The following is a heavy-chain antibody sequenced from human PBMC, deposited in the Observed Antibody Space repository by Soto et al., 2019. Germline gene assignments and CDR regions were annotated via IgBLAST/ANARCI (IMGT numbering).Heavy chain of an antibody. V-gene: IGHV3-15*01. CDR3: TTEADDFWSGYSAL. J-gene: IGHJ4*02. Sequence: EVQLVESGGGLVKPGGSLRLXXAXSXXTFSNAXXXWVRQAPGKGLEWVGRIKSKTDGGTTDYAAPVKGRFTISRDDSKNTLYLQMNSLKTEDTAVYYCTTEADDFWSGYSALWGQGTLVTVSS. D-gene: IGHD3-3*01. CDR1: XXTFSNAX. CDR2: IKSKTDGGTT.